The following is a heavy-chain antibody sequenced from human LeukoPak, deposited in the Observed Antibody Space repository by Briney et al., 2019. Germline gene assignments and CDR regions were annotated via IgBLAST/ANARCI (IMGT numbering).Heavy chain of an antibody. Sequence: SETLSLTCTASGGSISSYCWSWIRQPPGKGLEWIGYIYYSGSTNYNPSLKSRVTISVDTSKNQFSLKLSSVTAADTAVYYCARDRSYYGSGSWPYGMDVWGQGTTVTVSS. CDR2: IYYSGST. CDR3: ARDRSYYGSGSWPYGMDV. D-gene: IGHD3-10*01. CDR1: GGSISSYC. V-gene: IGHV4-59*01. J-gene: IGHJ6*02.